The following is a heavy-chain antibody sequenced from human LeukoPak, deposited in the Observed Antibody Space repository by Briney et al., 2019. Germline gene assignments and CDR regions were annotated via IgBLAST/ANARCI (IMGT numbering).Heavy chain of an antibody. D-gene: IGHD5-12*01. CDR3: ARGSYGDYDGWFDP. CDR1: GYTFTDYY. J-gene: IGHJ5*02. CDR2: ISAYNGNT. V-gene: IGHV1-18*04. Sequence: ASVKVSCKASGYTFTDYYIHWVRQAPGQGLEWMGWISAYNGNTNYAQKLQGRVTMTTDTSTSTAYMELRSLRSDDTAFYYCARGSYGDYDGWFDPWGQGTLVTVSS.